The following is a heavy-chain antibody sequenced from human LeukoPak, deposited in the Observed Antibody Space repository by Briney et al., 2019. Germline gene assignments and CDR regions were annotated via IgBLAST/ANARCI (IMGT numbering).Heavy chain of an antibody. V-gene: IGHV3-7*04. CDR1: GFTFSDYW. CDR2: INQDGRNK. CDR3: AGGALDS. J-gene: IGHJ4*02. Sequence: PGGSLRLSCVASGFTFSDYWMTWVRQAPGKGLEWVAQINQDGRNKHYVDSVKGRFTISRDNAKNSLYLQMDSLRAEDTAFYYCAGGALDSWGQGTLVTVSS.